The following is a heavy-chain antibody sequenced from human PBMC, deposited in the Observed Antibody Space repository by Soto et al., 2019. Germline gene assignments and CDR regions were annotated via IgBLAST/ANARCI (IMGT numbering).Heavy chain of an antibody. CDR3: ARGWRSHCVDY. D-gene: IGHD2-21*01. CDR2: IWYDGSNE. J-gene: IGHJ4*02. CDR1: GFSFSTYG. V-gene: IGHV3-33*01. Sequence: QVQLVESGGGVVQPGRSLRLSCAASGFSFSTYGMHWVRQAPGKGLEWVAGIWYDGSNEYYADSVKGRFTIYRDSSTKEMYLQMNSLRAEDTAVDYCARGWRSHCVDYWGQGTPVTVSS.